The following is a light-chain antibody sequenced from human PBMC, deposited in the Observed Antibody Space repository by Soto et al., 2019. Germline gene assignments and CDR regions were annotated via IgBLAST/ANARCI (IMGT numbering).Light chain of an antibody. CDR1: SSDVGAYNY. Sequence: QSVLTQPASVSGSPGQSITFSCTGTSSDVGAYNYVSWYQQHPGKAPKLMIYEVSNRPSGVSNRFSGSKSGNTASLTISGLQTEDDAEYYCSSYTTSSILYVFGTGTKATV. J-gene: IGLJ1*01. V-gene: IGLV2-14*01. CDR3: SSYTTSSILYV. CDR2: EVS.